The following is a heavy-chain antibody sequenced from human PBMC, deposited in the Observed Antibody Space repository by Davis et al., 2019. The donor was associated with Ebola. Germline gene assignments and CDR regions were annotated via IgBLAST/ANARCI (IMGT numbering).Heavy chain of an antibody. CDR3: ARDSSGSPYGGLDV. CDR1: GDSISSSNW. V-gene: IGHV4/OR15-8*02. J-gene: IGHJ6*02. D-gene: IGHD3-10*01. CDR2: IFQSGRA. Sequence: MPSETLSLTCAVSGDSISSSNWWSWVRHPPGEGLEWIGEIFQSGRANYNPSLKSRVTISIDRAKNQFSLTLTSVTAADTAVYYCARDSSGSPYGGLDVWGQGITVTVSS.